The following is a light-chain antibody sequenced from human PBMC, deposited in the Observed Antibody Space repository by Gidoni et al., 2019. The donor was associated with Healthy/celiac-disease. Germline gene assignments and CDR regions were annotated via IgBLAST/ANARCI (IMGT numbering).Light chain of an antibody. Sequence: EIVLTQSPGTLSLSPGERAPLACRASQRVSSSYLAWYQQKPCQAPRLLIYGASSRATGIPDRFSGSGSGTDFTLTISRLEPEDFAVYYCQQYGSSPITFXQXTRLEIK. J-gene: IGKJ5*01. CDR1: QRVSSSY. CDR2: GAS. CDR3: QQYGSSPIT. V-gene: IGKV3-20*01.